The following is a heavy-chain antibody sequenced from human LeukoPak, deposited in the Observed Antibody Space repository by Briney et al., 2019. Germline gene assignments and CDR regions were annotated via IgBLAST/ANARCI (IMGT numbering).Heavy chain of an antibody. CDR1: GGSVSSGTNY. V-gene: IGHV4-61*01. J-gene: IGHJ4*02. D-gene: IGHD1-14*01. CDR3: ASLLGPWYIDC. CDR2: MHNSGNT. Sequence: PSETLSLTCTVSGGSVSSGTNYWSWIRQPPGKGLEWIGYMHNSGNTSYNPSLKTRVTISLDTSKNQFSLKLSSVTAADTAVYYCASLLGPWYIDCWGQGTLVTVSS.